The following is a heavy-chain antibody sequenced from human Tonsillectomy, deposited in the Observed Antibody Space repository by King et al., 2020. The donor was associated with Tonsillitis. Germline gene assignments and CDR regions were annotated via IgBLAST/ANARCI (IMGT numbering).Heavy chain of an antibody. CDR1: GYSFTTYY. V-gene: IGHV5-51*01. D-gene: IGHD6-19*01. Sequence: VQLVESGAEVKKPGESLKISCKGSGYSFTTYYIAWVRQMPGKGLEWMGIIYPGDSDNRYSPSFQGQVTITADTSIRTAYLQWSSLKASDTAMSYCARLRGRYDYYFYGMDVWGQGTTVTVSS. CDR3: ARLRGRYDYYFYGMDV. J-gene: IGHJ6*02. CDR2: IYPGDSDN.